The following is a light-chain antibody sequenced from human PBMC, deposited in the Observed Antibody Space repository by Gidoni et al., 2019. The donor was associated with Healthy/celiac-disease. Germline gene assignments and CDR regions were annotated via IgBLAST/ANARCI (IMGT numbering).Light chain of an antibody. CDR3: QQRSNWPPVT. J-gene: IGKJ4*01. Sequence: DTVLTPSPATLSLSPGERATLSCRASQSVSSYLACYQQKPGQAPRLLIYDASNRAACIPARFSGSGSGTDFTLTISSLEHEDFAVYYCQQRSNWPPVTFGGGTKVEIK. CDR2: DAS. CDR1: QSVSSY. V-gene: IGKV3-11*01.